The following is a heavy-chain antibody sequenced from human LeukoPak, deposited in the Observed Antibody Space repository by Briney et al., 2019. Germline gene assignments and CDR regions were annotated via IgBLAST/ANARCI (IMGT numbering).Heavy chain of an antibody. D-gene: IGHD6-6*01. J-gene: IGHJ5*02. Sequence: SETLSLTCAVYGGSFSCYYWSWIRQPPGKGLEWIGEINHSGSTNYNPSLKSRVTISVDTSKNQFSLKLSSVTAADTAVYYCARERGYRYSSSLSPNWFDPWGQGTLVTVSS. V-gene: IGHV4-34*01. CDR2: INHSGST. CDR3: ARERGYRYSSSLSPNWFDP. CDR1: GGSFSCYY.